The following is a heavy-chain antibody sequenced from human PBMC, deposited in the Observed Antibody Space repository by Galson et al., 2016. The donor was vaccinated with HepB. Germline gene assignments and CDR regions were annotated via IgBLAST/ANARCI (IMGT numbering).Heavy chain of an antibody. Sequence: SLRLSCAASGFTFSSYWMHWVRHALGRGLVWVSRINTDGSRTNYADSVKGRVTISRDNAKNTLYLQMNSLRAEDTAVYYCARAGFKGFSNGMDVWGQGTTVTVSS. J-gene: IGHJ6*02. CDR1: GFTFSSYW. D-gene: IGHD2/OR15-2a*01. CDR2: INTDGSRT. V-gene: IGHV3-74*01. CDR3: ARAGFKGFSNGMDV.